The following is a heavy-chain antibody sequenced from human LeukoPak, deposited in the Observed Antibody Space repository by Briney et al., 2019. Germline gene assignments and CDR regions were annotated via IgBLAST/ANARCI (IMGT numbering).Heavy chain of an antibody. CDR2: ISYHGSNV. CDR1: GFAFSSYA. D-gene: IGHD3-9*01. Sequence: GGSLRLSGAASGFAFSSYAMHWVRQAPGKGLDWVAAISYHGSNVYYADSVKGRFTISRDNSKNTVYLQMNSLRPEDTAVYYCARKRGYDISTGYFDAFDIWGQGTMVTVSS. V-gene: IGHV3-30*04. CDR3: ARKRGYDISTGYFDAFDI. J-gene: IGHJ3*02.